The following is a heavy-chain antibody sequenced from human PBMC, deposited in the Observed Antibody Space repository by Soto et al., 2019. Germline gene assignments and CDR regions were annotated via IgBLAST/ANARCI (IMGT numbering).Heavy chain of an antibody. D-gene: IGHD2-15*01. CDR2: IYPGDSDT. CDR3: GYCSGGGMNGFDI. V-gene: IGHV5-51*01. CDR1: GYSFTNCW. J-gene: IGHJ3*02. Sequence: GESLKISCKGSGYSFTNCWIGWVRQMPGKGLEWMAIIYPGDSDTRYSPSFQGQVTISADKSISTAYLQWSSLKASDTAMYYCGYCSGGGMNGFDIWGQGTMVTVSS.